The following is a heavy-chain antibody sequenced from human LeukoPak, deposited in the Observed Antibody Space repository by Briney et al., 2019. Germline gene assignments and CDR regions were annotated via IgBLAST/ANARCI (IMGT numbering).Heavy chain of an antibody. J-gene: IGHJ4*02. V-gene: IGHV1-69*05. CDR3: ARDVAVAGISFDY. D-gene: IGHD6-19*01. CDR1: GGTFSSYA. CDR2: IIPIFGTA. Sequence: ASVKVSCKASGGTFSSYAISWVRQAPGQGLEWMGRIIPIFGTANYAQKFQGRVTITTDESTSTAYMELSSLRSEDTAVYYCARDVAVAGISFDYWGQGTLVTVSS.